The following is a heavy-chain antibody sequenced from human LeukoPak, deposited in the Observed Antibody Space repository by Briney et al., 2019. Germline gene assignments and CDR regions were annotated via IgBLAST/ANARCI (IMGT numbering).Heavy chain of an antibody. Sequence: GGSLRLSCAASGFTFSDYYMSWIRQAPGKGLEWVSYISSSGSTIYYADSVKGRFTISRDNSKNTLYLQMNSLRAEDTAVYYCAKPLTSSGYDYDPLDYWGQGTLVTVSS. D-gene: IGHD5-12*01. V-gene: IGHV3-11*01. CDR2: ISSSGSTI. CDR1: GFTFSDYY. CDR3: AKPLTSSGYDYDPLDY. J-gene: IGHJ4*02.